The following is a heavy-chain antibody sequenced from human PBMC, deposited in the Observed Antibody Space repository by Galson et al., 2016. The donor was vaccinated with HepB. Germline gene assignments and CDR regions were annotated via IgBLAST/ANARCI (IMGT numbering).Heavy chain of an antibody. CDR1: GFTFSSYA. V-gene: IGHV3-23*01. CDR3: AKGAYSLPENFQH. Sequence: SLRLSCAASGFTFSSYAMNWVRQPPGKGLEWVSSISGSGGTTYYADSLKGRFTISRDNSKSTLYLQRNRLKAEDTAVYYCAKGAYSLPENFQHWGQGTLVTVSS. J-gene: IGHJ1*01. CDR2: ISGSGGTT. D-gene: IGHD2-15*01.